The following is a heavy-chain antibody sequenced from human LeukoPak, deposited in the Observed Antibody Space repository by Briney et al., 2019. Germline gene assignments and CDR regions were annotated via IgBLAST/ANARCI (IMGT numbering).Heavy chain of an antibody. CDR3: TRGAMSPDY. J-gene: IGHJ4*02. CDR2: IRTKTYDETT. D-gene: IGHD5-18*01. V-gene: IGHV3-49*03. Sequence: GGSLRLSCTASGFTFGDYAMSWFRQAPGKGLEWVGFIRTKTYDETTEYAASVKGRFTISRDDSKRIAYLQMNSLKTEHTAVYYGTRGAMSPDYCGQGTLVTVSS. CDR1: GFTFGDYA.